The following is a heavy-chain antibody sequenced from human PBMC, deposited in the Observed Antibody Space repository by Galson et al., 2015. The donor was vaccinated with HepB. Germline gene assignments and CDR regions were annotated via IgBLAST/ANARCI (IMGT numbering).Heavy chain of an antibody. D-gene: IGHD3-3*01. CDR2: IKQDGSEQ. CDR3: ARNFREMILEWLLGFDY. Sequence: SLRLSCAASGFTFNNYWMTWVRQAPGKGLEWVANIKQDGSEQSYVDSVKGRFTISRDNAKNSLYLQMNSLRAVDTAVYYCARNFREMILEWLLGFDYWGQGTLVTVSS. V-gene: IGHV3-7*01. J-gene: IGHJ4*02. CDR1: GFTFNNYW.